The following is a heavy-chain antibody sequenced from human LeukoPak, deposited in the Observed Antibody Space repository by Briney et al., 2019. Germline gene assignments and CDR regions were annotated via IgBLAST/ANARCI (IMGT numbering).Heavy chain of an antibody. Sequence: ASVKVSCKTSGYTFTGYYMHWVRQAPGQGLEWMGWVNPNSGGTKYAQKFQGRVTMTRDTSISTVYMELSSLRSDDTAVYYRARWDYYDTSAYSGDFDYWGQGTLVTVSS. CDR2: VNPNSGGT. J-gene: IGHJ4*02. CDR1: GYTFTGYY. V-gene: IGHV1-2*02. D-gene: IGHD3-22*01. CDR3: ARWDYYDTSAYSGDFDY.